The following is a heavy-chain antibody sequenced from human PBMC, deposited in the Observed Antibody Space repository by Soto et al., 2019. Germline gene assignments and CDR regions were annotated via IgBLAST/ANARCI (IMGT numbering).Heavy chain of an antibody. V-gene: IGHV3-7*03. J-gene: IGHJ5*02. D-gene: IGHD6-13*01. Sequence: EVQLVESGGGLVQPGGSLRLSCAASGFTFSSYWMSWVRQAPGKGLEWVVNIKQDGSEKYYVDSVKGRFTISRDNAKNSLYLQMNSLRAEDTAVYYCARQYSSSWYDWFDPWGQGTLVTVSS. CDR3: ARQYSSSWYDWFDP. CDR1: GFTFSSYW. CDR2: IKQDGSEK.